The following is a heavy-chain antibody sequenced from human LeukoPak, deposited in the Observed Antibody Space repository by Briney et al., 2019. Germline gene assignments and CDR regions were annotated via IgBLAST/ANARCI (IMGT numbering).Heavy chain of an antibody. CDR3: ARDKIVGATYFDY. Sequence: PGGSLRLSCAASGFTFSSYWMSWVRQAPGKGLEWVATIRQDGSQKYYVDSVKGRFTISRDNAKNSLNLQMNSLRAEDTAIYYCARDKIVGATYFDYWGQGTLVTVSS. CDR2: IRQDGSQK. D-gene: IGHD1-26*01. CDR1: GFTFSSYW. J-gene: IGHJ4*02. V-gene: IGHV3-7*01.